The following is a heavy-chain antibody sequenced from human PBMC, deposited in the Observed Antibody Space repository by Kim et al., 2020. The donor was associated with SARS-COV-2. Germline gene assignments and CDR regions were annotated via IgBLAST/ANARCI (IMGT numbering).Heavy chain of an antibody. Sequence: GGSLGLSCVATGFTFTNARMSWVRQAPGRGLEWVGRIKSQTEGATTDYAAPLKDRFTISRDDSKNTLYLQVNSLKTEDTAVYYCTTADRSIFDYWGQGTL. J-gene: IGHJ4*02. CDR3: TTADRSIFDY. D-gene: IGHD2-15*01. CDR2: IKSQTEGATT. V-gene: IGHV3-15*01. CDR1: GFTFTNAR.